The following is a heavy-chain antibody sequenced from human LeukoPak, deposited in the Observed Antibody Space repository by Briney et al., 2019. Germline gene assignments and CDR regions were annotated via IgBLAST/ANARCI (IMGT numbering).Heavy chain of an antibody. Sequence: GASVKVSCKASGGTFSSYAISWVRQAPGQGLEWMGGIIPIFGTANYAQKFQGRATITADESTSTAYMELSSLRSEDTAVYYCAREIPEKGYCSGGSCYSGGFDYWGQGTLVTVSS. D-gene: IGHD2-15*01. CDR1: GGTFSSYA. CDR2: IIPIFGTA. J-gene: IGHJ4*02. V-gene: IGHV1-69*13. CDR3: AREIPEKGYCSGGSCYSGGFDY.